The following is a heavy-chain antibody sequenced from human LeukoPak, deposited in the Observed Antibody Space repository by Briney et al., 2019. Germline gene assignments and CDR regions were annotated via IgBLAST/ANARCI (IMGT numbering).Heavy chain of an antibody. D-gene: IGHD6-19*01. V-gene: IGHV4-39*07. J-gene: IGHJ4*02. CDR3: ARVSRFEWLPGPFDY. CDR1: GGSISSSSYY. CDR2: IYYSGST. Sequence: SETLSLTCTVSGGSISSSSYYWGWIRQPPGKGLEWIGSIYYSGSTYYNPSLKSRVTISADTSKNQFSLKLSSVTAADTAVYYCARVSRFEWLPGPFDYWGQGTLVTVSS.